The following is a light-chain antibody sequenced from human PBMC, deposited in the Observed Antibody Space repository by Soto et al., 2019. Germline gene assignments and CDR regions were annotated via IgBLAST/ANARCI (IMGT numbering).Light chain of an antibody. CDR2: EVS. J-gene: IGLJ3*02. Sequence: QYALTQPASVSGSPGQSITISCTGTSSDVGGYNYVSWYQQHPGKAPKLMIYEVSNRPSGVSDRFSGSRSGNTASLTISGLQAEDESDYYCSSYTSSSTWVFGGGTKVTGL. CDR1: SSDVGGYNY. CDR3: SSYTSSSTWV. V-gene: IGLV2-14*01.